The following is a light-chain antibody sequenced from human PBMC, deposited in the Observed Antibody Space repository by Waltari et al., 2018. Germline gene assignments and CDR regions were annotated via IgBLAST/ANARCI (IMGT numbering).Light chain of an antibody. J-gene: IGLJ2*01. Sequence: QSALTQPPSASGTPGQRVTISCSGSSSSIKTNPVNWYQHLPGTAPKLLIYSNNQRTSGVPGRFSGSKSGTSASLAISVPQSEDEGDYYCAVWDDSLDGLVFGGGTKLTVL. CDR2: SNN. CDR3: AVWDDSLDGLV. V-gene: IGLV1-44*01. CDR1: SSSIKTNP.